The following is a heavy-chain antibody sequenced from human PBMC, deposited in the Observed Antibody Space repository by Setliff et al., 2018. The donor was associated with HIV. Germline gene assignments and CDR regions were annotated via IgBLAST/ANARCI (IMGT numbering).Heavy chain of an antibody. Sequence: PSATLSLTCTVSGGSITPHYWSWIRQPPGKGLEWIGLIYYSGSTNYSPYLKSRVTITVDSSKNQFSLKLTSVTAADAAIYYCARQFPPYHSGAHYSDLWSQGTLVTVSS. D-gene: IGHD6-19*01. CDR3: ARQFPPYHSGAHYSDL. CDR1: GGSITPHY. CDR2: IYYSGST. J-gene: IGHJ5*02. V-gene: IGHV4-59*11.